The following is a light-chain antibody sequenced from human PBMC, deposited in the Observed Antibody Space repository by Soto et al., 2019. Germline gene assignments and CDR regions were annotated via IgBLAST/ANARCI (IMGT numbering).Light chain of an antibody. V-gene: IGLV1-40*01. CDR1: STNIGAGYG. CDR3: GSWDSSRSAYV. CDR2: GNT. Sequence: QSVLTQPPSVSGAPGQRVSISCTGSSTNIGAGYGVHWYQQRPGTAPKLLIVGNTIRPSGVPDRFSGSKSGTSATLGITGFQTGDEADYYCGSWDSSRSAYVFVNGTKVTVL. J-gene: IGLJ1*01.